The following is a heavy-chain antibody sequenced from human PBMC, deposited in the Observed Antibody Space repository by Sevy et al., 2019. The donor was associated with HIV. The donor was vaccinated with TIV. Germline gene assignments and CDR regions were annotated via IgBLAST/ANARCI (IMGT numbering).Heavy chain of an antibody. Sequence: GGSLRLSCVASGFSFSSYGMHWVRQAPGKGLEWVALISYHGTNKYYGDSVRGRLTVSRDNSGNTLYLQMDSLRAEDTAVYYCAKEERYSSGWPFDYWGQGTLVTVSS. CDR3: AKEERYSSGWPFDY. D-gene: IGHD6-19*01. CDR2: ISYHGTNK. CDR1: GFSFSSYG. V-gene: IGHV3-30*18. J-gene: IGHJ4*02.